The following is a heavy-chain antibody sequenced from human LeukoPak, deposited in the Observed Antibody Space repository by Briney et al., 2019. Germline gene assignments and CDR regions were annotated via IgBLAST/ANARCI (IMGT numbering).Heavy chain of an antibody. J-gene: IGHJ6*02. Sequence: ASVKVSCKASGYTFTGYYMHWVRQAPGQGGEWMGVINPNRGGTNYAQKSQGRVTMTRDTSISTAYMELSRLRSDDTAVYYCARDLRRLGYCSSTSCDVGYYYYGMDVWGQGTTVTVSS. CDR1: GYTFTGYY. V-gene: IGHV1-2*02. CDR3: ARDLRRLGYCSSTSCDVGYYYYGMDV. D-gene: IGHD2-2*01. CDR2: INPNRGGT.